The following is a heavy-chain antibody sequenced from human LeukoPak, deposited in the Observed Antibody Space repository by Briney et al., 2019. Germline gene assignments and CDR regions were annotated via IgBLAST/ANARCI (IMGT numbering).Heavy chain of an antibody. CDR1: GFTFSSYA. V-gene: IGHV3-30*04. Sequence: GGSLRLSCAASGFTFSSYAMSWVRQAPGKGLEWVAVISYDGSNKYYADSVKGRFTISRDNSKNTLYPQMNSLRAEDTAVYYCARTYYDFWSGYYTTGIGYWGQGTLVTVSS. CDR3: ARTYYDFWSGYYTTGIGY. J-gene: IGHJ4*02. CDR2: ISYDGSNK. D-gene: IGHD3-3*01.